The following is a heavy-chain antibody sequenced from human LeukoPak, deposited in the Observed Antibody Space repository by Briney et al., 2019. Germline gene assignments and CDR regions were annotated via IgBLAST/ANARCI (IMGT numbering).Heavy chain of an antibody. J-gene: IGHJ3*02. CDR2: ISGSGGST. CDR3: ASPYSQDDAFDI. D-gene: IGHD2-15*01. Sequence: PGGSLRLSCAASGFAFSSYAMSWVRQAPGKGLEWVSAISGSGGSTYYADSVKGRFTISRDNSKNTLYLQMNSLRAEDTAVYYCASPYSQDDAFDIWGQGTMVTVSS. CDR1: GFAFSSYA. V-gene: IGHV3-23*01.